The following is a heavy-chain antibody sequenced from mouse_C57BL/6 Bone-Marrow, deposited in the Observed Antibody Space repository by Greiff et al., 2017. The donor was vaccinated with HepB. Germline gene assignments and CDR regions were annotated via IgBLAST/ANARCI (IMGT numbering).Heavy chain of an antibody. Sequence: EVQLQESGGGLVKPGGSLKLSCAASGFTFSDYGMHWVRQAPEKGLEWVAYISSGSSTIYYADTVKGRFTISRDNAKNTLFLQMTSLRSEDTAMYYCASYYYGSSPYLDYWGQGTTLTVSS. CDR2: ISSGSSTI. J-gene: IGHJ2*01. CDR1: GFTFSDYG. D-gene: IGHD1-1*01. CDR3: ASYYYGSSPYLDY. V-gene: IGHV5-17*01.